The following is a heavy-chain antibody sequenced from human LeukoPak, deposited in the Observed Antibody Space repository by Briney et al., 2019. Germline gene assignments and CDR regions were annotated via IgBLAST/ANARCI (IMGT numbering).Heavy chain of an antibody. V-gene: IGHV3-23*01. CDR1: GFTFSSYA. J-gene: IGHJ4*02. CDR2: ISGSGGST. CDR3: AKVRVYSSSWFPLFDY. D-gene: IGHD6-13*01. Sequence: GGSLRLSCAASGFTFSSYAMSWVRPAPGKGLEWVSAISGSGGSTYYAHSVKGRFTISSDNSQNTLYLQMNSVRAEDTAVYYCAKVRVYSSSWFPLFDYWGQGTLVTVSS.